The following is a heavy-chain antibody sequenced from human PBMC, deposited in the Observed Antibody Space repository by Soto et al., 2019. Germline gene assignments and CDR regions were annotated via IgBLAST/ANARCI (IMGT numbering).Heavy chain of an antibody. D-gene: IGHD1-1*01. V-gene: IGHV4-39*01. J-gene: IGHJ6*02. CDR3: ARVVPQSGFIYYDGKDV. CDR2: IYYSGST. CDR1: GGSISSSSYY. Sequence: SETLSLTCTVSGGSISSSSYYWGWIRQPPGKGLEWIGSIYYSGSTYYNPSLKSRVTISVDTSKNQFSLKLSSVTAADTAVYYCARVVPQSGFIYYDGKDVWGQGTTVTVSS.